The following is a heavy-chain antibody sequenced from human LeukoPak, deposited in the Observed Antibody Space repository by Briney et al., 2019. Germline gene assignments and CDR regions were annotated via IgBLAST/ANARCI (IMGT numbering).Heavy chain of an antibody. J-gene: IGHJ2*01. D-gene: IGHD4-23*01. V-gene: IGHV4-59*08. Sequence: PSETLSLTCTVSGGSISSYYWSRIRQPPGKGLEWIGYIYYSGSTNYNPSLKSRVTISVDTSKNQFSLKLSSVTAADTAVYYCATLYGGNSGWYFDLWGRGTLVTVSS. CDR3: ATLYGGNSGWYFDL. CDR2: IYYSGST. CDR1: GGSISSYY.